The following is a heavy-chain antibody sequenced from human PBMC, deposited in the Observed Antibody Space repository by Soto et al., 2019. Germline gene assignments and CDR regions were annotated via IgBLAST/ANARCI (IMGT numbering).Heavy chain of an antibody. CDR2: IYSGGST. V-gene: IGHV3-53*04. CDR3: AREYGSGSYSSGYYYYMDV. D-gene: IGHD3-10*01. CDR1: GFTFGSDA. Sequence: GGSLRLSCAATGFTFGSDAMNWVRQAPGKGLEWVSVIYSGGSTYYADSVKGRFTISRHNSKNTLYLQMNSLRAEDTAVYYCAREYGSGSYSSGYYYYMDVWGKGTTVTVSS. J-gene: IGHJ6*03.